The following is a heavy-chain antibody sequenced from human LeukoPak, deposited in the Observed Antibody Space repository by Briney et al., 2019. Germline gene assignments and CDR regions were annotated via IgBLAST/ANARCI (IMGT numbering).Heavy chain of an antibody. CDR2: IYYSGST. J-gene: IGHJ4*02. V-gene: IGHV4-61*01. CDR1: GGSVSSGSYY. CDR3: ASTEGAAPFDY. D-gene: IGHD1-1*01. Sequence: PSETLPLTCTVSGGSVSSGSYYWSWIRQPPGKGLEWIGYIYYSGSTNYNPSLKSRVTISVDTSKNQFSLKLSSVTAADTAVYYCASTEGAAPFDYWGQGTLVTVSS.